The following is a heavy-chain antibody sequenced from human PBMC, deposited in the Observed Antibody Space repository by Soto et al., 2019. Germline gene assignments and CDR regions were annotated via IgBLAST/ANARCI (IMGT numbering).Heavy chain of an antibody. Sequence: GGSLRLSCAASGFTFSSYSMNWVRQAPGKGLEWVSTIGSSTSYTYYADSVKGRFTISRDNAKNSLYLQMNSLRAEDTAVYYCARGVQADYGDYNAIDYWGQGTLVTVSS. CDR2: IGSSTSYT. CDR3: ARGVQADYGDYNAIDY. J-gene: IGHJ4*02. CDR1: GFTFSSYS. V-gene: IGHV3-21*01. D-gene: IGHD4-17*01.